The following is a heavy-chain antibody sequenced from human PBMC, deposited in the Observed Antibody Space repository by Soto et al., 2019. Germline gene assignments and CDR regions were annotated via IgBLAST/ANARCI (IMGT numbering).Heavy chain of an antibody. D-gene: IGHD5-12*01. J-gene: IGHJ4*02. Sequence: HPGGSLRLSCEASGFSVSSNYMSWVRQAPGKGLEWVAVIYSSGTIYYADSVKGRFTISRDSPKNTLYLQMTSLRGEDTAVYYCAKVGIWEGYDGVYWGQGTLVTVSS. V-gene: IGHV3-53*01. CDR2: IYSSGTI. CDR3: AKVGIWEGYDGVY. CDR1: GFSVSSNY.